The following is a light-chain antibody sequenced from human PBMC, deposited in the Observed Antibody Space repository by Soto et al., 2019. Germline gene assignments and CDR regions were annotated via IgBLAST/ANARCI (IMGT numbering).Light chain of an antibody. J-gene: IGKJ2*01. V-gene: IGKV3-20*01. CDR2: GAS. CDR1: QSVRNNY. CDR3: QQYGSSPYT. Sequence: EILLTQSPGTLSLSPGERATLSCRASQSVRNNYVAWYQQKPGQAPRLFIHGASGRATGIPDRFSGSGSGTDFTLTISRLEPEDVAVYYCQQYGSSPYTFGQGTKLEI.